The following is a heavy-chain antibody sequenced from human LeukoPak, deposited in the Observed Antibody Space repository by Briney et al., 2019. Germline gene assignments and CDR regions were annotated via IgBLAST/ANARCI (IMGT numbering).Heavy chain of an antibody. J-gene: IGHJ5*02. V-gene: IGHV1-69*01. CDR1: GGTFSSYA. CDR2: IIPIFGTA. Sequence: ASVKVSCKASGGTFSSYAISWVRQAPGQGLEWMGGIIPIFGTANYAQKFQGRVTITADESTSTAYMELRSLRSDDTAVYYCARELSSSRGPFFDPWGQGTLVTVSS. CDR3: ARELSSSRGPFFDP. D-gene: IGHD6-13*01.